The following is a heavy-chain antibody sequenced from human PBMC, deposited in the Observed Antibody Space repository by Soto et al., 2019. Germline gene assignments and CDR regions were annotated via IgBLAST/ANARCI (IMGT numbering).Heavy chain of an antibody. Sequence: AASVKVSCKASGGTFSSYAISWVRQAPGQGLEWMGGIIPIFGTANYAQKFQGRVTITADESTSTAYMELSSLRSEDTAVYYCARPGAVFGVPFGGSDPWGQGTLVTVSS. J-gene: IGHJ5*02. CDR2: IIPIFGTA. CDR1: GGTFSSYA. CDR3: ARPGAVFGVPFGGSDP. V-gene: IGHV1-69*13. D-gene: IGHD3-3*01.